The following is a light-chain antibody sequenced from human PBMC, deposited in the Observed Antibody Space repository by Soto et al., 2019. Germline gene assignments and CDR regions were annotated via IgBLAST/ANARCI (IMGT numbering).Light chain of an antibody. V-gene: IGKV1-5*03. J-gene: IGKJ4*01. Sequence: DIQMTQSPSTLSASVGDRVTITCRASQSISSWLAWYQQKPGKAPKLLIYKASSLESGVPSRFSGSGSGTEFTLTISSLQPDDFATYYCQQNYSPPLTFGGGTRVEIK. CDR1: QSISSW. CDR2: KAS. CDR3: QQNYSPPLT.